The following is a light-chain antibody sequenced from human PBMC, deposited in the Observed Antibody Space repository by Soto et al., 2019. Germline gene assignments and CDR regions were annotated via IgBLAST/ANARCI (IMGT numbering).Light chain of an antibody. CDR1: QSVSSSY. CDR3: QQYGSSPQT. CDR2: GAA. Sequence: ELVLTQSPGTLSLSPGERATLSCRASQSVSSSYLAWYQQKPGQAPRLLIYGAASRATGIPDRFSSSGSGTDFTLTISRLEPEDFAVYYCQQYGSSPQTFGQGTKVEIK. V-gene: IGKV3-20*01. J-gene: IGKJ1*01.